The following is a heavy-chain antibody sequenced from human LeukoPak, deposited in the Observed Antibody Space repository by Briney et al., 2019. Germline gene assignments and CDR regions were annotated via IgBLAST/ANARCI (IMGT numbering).Heavy chain of an antibody. CDR2: IYYSGST. CDR3: ARGTRLAARYRYGFDP. V-gene: IGHV4-59*01. D-gene: IGHD6-6*01. J-gene: IGHJ5*02. Sequence: SETLSLTCTVSGGSISSYYWSWIRQPPGKGLEWIGYIYYSGSTNYNPSLKSRVTISVDTSKNQFSLKLSSVTAADTAVYYCARGTRLAARYRYGFDPWGQGTLVTVSS. CDR1: GGSISSYY.